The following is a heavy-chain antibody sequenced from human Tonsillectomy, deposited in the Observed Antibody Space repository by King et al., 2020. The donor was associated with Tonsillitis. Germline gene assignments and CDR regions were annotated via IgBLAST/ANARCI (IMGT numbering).Heavy chain of an antibody. CDR1: GGTFSSYA. CDR2: IIPILGIA. V-gene: IGHV1-69*04. Sequence: GQLVQSGAEVKKPGSSVKVSCKASGGTFSSYAISWVRQAPGQGLEWMGRIIPILGIANYAQKFQGRVTITADKSTSTAYMELSSLRSEDTAVYYCARVHTIVGVVIKFDYFDYWGQGTLVTVSS. CDR3: ARVHTIVGVVIKFDYFDY. D-gene: IGHD3-3*01. J-gene: IGHJ4*02.